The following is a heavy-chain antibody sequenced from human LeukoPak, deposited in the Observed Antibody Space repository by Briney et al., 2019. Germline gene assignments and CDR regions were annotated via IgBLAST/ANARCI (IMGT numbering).Heavy chain of an antibody. D-gene: IGHD3-10*01. CDR3: AKDKGALYGSGSHFDY. CDR1: GGSFIGFH. J-gene: IGHJ4*02. V-gene: IGHV4-34*01. Sequence: SETLSLTCAVYGGSFIGFHWNWIRQPPGKGLEWIGDINHSGSTNYNPSLTSRVTISVDTSKNQFSLKLSSVTAADTAVYYCAKDKGALYGSGSHFDYWGQGTLVTVSS. CDR2: INHSGST.